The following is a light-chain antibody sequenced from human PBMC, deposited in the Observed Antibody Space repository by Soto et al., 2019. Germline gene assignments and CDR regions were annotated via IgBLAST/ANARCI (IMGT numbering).Light chain of an antibody. V-gene: IGLV1-44*01. CDR2: SNN. Sequence: QSVLTQPPSASGTPGQRVTISCSGNSSNIGSNTVNWYQQLPGTAPKLLIYSNNQRPSGVPDRFSGSKSGTSASLAISGLQSEDEADYYCAAWDDSLNGWVFGTGTKLTVL. CDR1: SSNIGSNT. CDR3: AAWDDSLNGWV. J-gene: IGLJ1*01.